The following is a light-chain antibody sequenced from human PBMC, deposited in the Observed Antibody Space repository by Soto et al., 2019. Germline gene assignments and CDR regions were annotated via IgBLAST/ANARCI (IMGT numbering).Light chain of an antibody. CDR1: QSVSNNY. CDR3: QQRSNWPPYT. CDR2: DAS. J-gene: IGKJ2*01. Sequence: VVLTQSPGTLSLSSWERATLSCRASQSVSNNYLAWYQQKPGQAPRLLIYDASNRATGIPARFSGSGSGTDFTLTISSLEPEDFAVYYCQQRSNWPPYTFGQGTKVDIK. V-gene: IGKV3-11*01.